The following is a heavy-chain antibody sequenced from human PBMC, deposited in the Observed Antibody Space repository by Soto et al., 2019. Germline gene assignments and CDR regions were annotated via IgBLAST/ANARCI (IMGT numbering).Heavy chain of an antibody. V-gene: IGHV1-8*02. CDR3: ACYCDGGSCYNY. J-gene: IGHJ4*02. Sequence: QVQLVQSGAEVKKPGASVKVSCKASGYTFNSYDINWVRQAPGQGPEWMGWMNPKSGNTGYARKFQGRVTMTRDTPINTAYMELNSLRSEDTAVYDCACYCDGGSCYNYWGQGTLVTVSP. D-gene: IGHD2-15*01. CDR1: GYTFNSYD. CDR2: MNPKSGNT.